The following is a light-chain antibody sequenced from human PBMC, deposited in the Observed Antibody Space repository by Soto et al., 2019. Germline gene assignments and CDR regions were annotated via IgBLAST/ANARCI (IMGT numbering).Light chain of an antibody. V-gene: IGLV2-14*03. J-gene: IGLJ1*01. CDR3: SAYSSANSLFV. Sequence: QSALTQPASVSESPGQSITISCTGSSSDIGRTYYVSWYQHHPGKAPKLIIFDVANRASGVSSRFSGSKSDNTASLVISGLQPEDEADYYCSAYSSANSLFVFGSGTKVTVL. CDR2: DVA. CDR1: SSDIGRTYY.